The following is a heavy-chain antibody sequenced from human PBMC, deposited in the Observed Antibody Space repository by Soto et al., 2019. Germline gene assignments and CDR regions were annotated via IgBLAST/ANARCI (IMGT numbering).Heavy chain of an antibody. CDR3: ARHDNMTLGLTYFDF. CDR1: GDSLSSDKW. J-gene: IGHJ4*02. D-gene: IGHD1-1*01. V-gene: IGHV4-4*02. Sequence: PSDTLSLTCSVSGDSLSSDKWWSWVRQPPGKGLEWIGEMHHSGSRHYKPSLRGRATISVDKSRNQFSLQLTSVTAADTALYFCARHDNMTLGLTYFDFWGQGTLVPVSS. CDR2: MHHSGSR.